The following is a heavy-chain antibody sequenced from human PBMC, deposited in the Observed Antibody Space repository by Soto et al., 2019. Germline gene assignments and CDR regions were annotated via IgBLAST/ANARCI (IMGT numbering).Heavy chain of an antibody. D-gene: IGHD4-17*01. V-gene: IGHV1-2*04. J-gene: IGHJ3*02. CDR2: INPNSGGT. CDR3: ARVFHPMTTNDDFDI. CDR1: GYTFTGYY. Sequence: GASVKVSCKASGYTFTGYYMHWVRQAPGQGLEWMGWINPNSGGTNYAQKFQGWVTMTRDTSISTAYMELSRLRSDDTAVYYFARVFHPMTTNDDFDIWGQGTMVTVSS.